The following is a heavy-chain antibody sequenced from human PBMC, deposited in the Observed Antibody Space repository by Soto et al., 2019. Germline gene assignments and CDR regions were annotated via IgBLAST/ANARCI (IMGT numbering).Heavy chain of an antibody. CDR1: GYTLTGYY. V-gene: IGHV1-2*04. CDR2: INPNSGGT. CDR3: ARGPYCSGGSCPDYYYYYGMDV. D-gene: IGHD2-15*01. J-gene: IGHJ6*02. Sequence: ASVKVSCKASGYTLTGYYMHWVRQAPGQGLEWMGWINPNSGGTNYAQKFQGWVTMTRDTSISTAYMELSRLRSDDTAVYYCARGPYCSGGSCPDYYYYYGMDVWGQGTTVTVSS.